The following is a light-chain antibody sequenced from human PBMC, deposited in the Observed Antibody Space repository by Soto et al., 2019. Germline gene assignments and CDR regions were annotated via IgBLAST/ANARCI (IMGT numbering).Light chain of an antibody. CDR3: QQFNSYSIR. Sequence: AIQLTQSPSSLSASVGDRVTITCRASQGISSALAWYQQKPGKVPKLLIYDASSLESGVPSRFSGSGSGTDFTLTISSLQPEDFATYYCQQFNSYSIRFGQGTRLEIK. CDR2: DAS. CDR1: QGISSA. V-gene: IGKV1-13*02. J-gene: IGKJ5*01.